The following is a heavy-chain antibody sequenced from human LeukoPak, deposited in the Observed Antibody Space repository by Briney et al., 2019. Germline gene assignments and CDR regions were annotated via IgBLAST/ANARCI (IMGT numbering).Heavy chain of an antibody. CDR2: INPNSGGT. V-gene: IGHV1-2*02. CDR1: GYTFTGYY. CDR3: ARGPLFCSGGSCYSYYFDY. Sequence: ASVKVSCKASGYTFTGYYMHWVRQAPGQGLEWMGWINPNSGGTNYAQKFQGRVTMTRDTSISTAYMELSRLRSDDTAVYYCARGPLFCSGGSCYSYYFDYWGQGTLVTVSS. D-gene: IGHD2-15*01. J-gene: IGHJ4*02.